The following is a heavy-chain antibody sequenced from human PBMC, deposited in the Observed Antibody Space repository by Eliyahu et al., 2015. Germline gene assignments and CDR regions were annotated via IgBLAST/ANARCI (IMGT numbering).Heavy chain of an antibody. CDR3: ARGAPYSSGMRYYYYGMDV. J-gene: IGHJ6*02. CDR2: INHSGST. CDR1: GGSFSGYY. D-gene: IGHD6-19*01. Sequence: QVQLQQWGAGLLKPSETLSLTCAVYGGSFSGYYWSWIRQPPGKGLEWIGEINHSGSTNYNPSLKSRVTISVDTSKNQFSLKLSSVTAADTAVYYCARGAPYSSGMRYYYYGMDVWGQGTTVTVSS. V-gene: IGHV4-34*01.